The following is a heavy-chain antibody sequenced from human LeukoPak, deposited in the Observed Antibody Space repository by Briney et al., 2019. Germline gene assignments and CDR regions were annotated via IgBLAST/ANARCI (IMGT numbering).Heavy chain of an antibody. Sequence: SQTLSLTCAVSGGSISSGGYSWSWIRQPPGKGLEWIGYIYHSGSIYYNPSLKSRVTISVDRSKNQFSLKLSSVTAADTAVYYCARAVVTDAFDIWGQGTMVTVSS. J-gene: IGHJ3*02. CDR1: GGSISSGGYS. V-gene: IGHV4-30-2*01. CDR3: ARAVVTDAFDI. CDR2: IYHSGSI. D-gene: IGHD2-2*01.